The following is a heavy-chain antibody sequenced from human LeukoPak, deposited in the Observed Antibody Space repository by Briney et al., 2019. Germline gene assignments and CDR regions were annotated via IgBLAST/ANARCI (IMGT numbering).Heavy chain of an antibody. CDR2: INAGGTAT. D-gene: IGHD5-12*01. Sequence: PGGSLRLSCAASRFTFSNSVMGWVRQAPGKGLEWVSTINAGGTATYYAVSVNGRFVISRDNVLNTLYLQMNGLRAEDTAVYYCARDQGGYSTDFNTWGQGTLVTVSS. CDR3: ARDQGGYSTDFNT. CDR1: RFTFSNSV. J-gene: IGHJ5*02. V-gene: IGHV3-23*01.